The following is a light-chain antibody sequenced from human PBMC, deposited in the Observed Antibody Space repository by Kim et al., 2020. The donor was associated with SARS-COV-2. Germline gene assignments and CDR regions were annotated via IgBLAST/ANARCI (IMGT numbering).Light chain of an antibody. CDR2: DTD. Sequence: PGGTVTRTCASSTGTVTSGHYPYWFQQKPGQGPKTLIYDTDNNLLWTPARFSGSLLGGKAALTLSGAQPEDEAEYYCLLNFGDARVFGGGTQLTVL. V-gene: IGLV7-46*01. J-gene: IGLJ3*02. CDR3: LLNFGDARV. CDR1: TGTVTSGHY.